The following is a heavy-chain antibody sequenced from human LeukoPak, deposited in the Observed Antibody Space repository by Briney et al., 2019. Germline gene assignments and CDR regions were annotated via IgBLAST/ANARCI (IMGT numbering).Heavy chain of an antibody. D-gene: IGHD4-23*01. Sequence: SETLSLTCAVYGGSFSGYYWSWIRQPPGKGLEWIGEINHSGSTNYNPSLKSRVTISVDTSKNQFSLKLSSVTAADTAVYYCARRRWYGLFDYWGQGTLVTVSS. J-gene: IGHJ4*02. CDR2: INHSGST. CDR3: ARRRWYGLFDY. V-gene: IGHV4-34*01. CDR1: GGSFSGYY.